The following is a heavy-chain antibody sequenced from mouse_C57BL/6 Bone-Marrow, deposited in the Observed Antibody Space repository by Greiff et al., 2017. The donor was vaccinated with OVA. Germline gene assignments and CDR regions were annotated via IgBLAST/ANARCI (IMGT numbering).Heavy chain of an antibody. CDR1: GYTFTSYW. V-gene: IGHV1-72*01. CDR3: AREGTTVVDFDY. D-gene: IGHD1-1*01. J-gene: IGHJ2*01. Sequence: VQLQQPGAELVKPGASVKLSCKASGYTFTSYWLHGVKQRSGRGLAWIGRIDHKSGGTKYNEKFKSKATLTVDKPASTAYMQLSSLTSEDSAVYYCAREGTTVVDFDYWGQGTTLTVSS. CDR2: IDHKSGGT.